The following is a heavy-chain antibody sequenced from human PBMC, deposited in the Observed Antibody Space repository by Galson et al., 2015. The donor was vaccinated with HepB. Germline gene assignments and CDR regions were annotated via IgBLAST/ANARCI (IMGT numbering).Heavy chain of an antibody. J-gene: IGHJ4*02. CDR3: AATDSWFYYFDY. CDR2: INHSGIT. D-gene: IGHD3-10*01. CDR1: GGSFNGYY. Sequence: ETLSLTCAVYGGSFNGYYWSWIRQPPGRGLEWIGEINHSGITNSNPSLQSRVIISLDTSKNQFSLQLSSVTAADTAVYFCAATDSWFYYFDYWGQGALVTVSS. V-gene: IGHV4-34*01.